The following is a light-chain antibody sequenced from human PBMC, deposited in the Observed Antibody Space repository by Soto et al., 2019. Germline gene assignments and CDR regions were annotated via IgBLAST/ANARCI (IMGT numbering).Light chain of an antibody. J-gene: IGKJ1*01. CDR2: AAS. CDR3: QHYNSYSEA. V-gene: IGKV1-17*01. Sequence: DIQVTQSPSSLSAAVGDTVTITCRTSQSISGKLSWYQQKPGKAPKRLIYAASSLQSGVPSRFSGSGSGTEFTLTISSLQPDDFATYYCQHYNSYSEAFGQGTKVDIK. CDR1: QSISGK.